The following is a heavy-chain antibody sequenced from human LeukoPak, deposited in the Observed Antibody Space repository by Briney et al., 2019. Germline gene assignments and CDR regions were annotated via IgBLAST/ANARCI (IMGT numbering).Heavy chain of an antibody. CDR3: AKDGDIGYVWGSYRLDY. CDR1: GFTFSSYG. Sequence: GRSLRLSCAASGFTFSSYGMHWVRQAPGKGLEWVAVISYDGSNKYYVDSVKGRFTISRDNSKNTLYLQMNSLRAEDTAVYYCAKDGDIGYVWGSYRLDYWGQGTLVTVSS. J-gene: IGHJ4*02. V-gene: IGHV3-30*18. CDR2: ISYDGSNK. D-gene: IGHD3-16*02.